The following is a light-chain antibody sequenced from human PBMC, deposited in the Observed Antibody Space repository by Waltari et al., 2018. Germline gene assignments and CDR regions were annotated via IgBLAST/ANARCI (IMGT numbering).Light chain of an antibody. Sequence: DMHMTQFPSSLSASVGGRVTNPCQATQGIRNHLNWYQQKPGKAPKLLVYDASRFQSGVPSRFGGSISGTYFTFTISSLQAEDAATSYCPHYDKLPLTFGGGTKVDI. CDR1: QGIRNH. CDR3: PHYDKLPLT. J-gene: IGKJ4*01. CDR2: DAS. V-gene: IGKV1-33*01.